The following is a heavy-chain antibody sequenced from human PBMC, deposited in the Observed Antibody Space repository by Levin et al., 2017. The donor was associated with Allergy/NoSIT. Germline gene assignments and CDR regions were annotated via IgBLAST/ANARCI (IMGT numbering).Heavy chain of an antibody. CDR1: GGSISSGGYS. V-gene: IGHV4-30-2*01. Sequence: SETLSLTCAVSGGSISSGGYSWSWIRQPPGKGLEWIGNIYLSGSTYYNPSLKSRVTISVARSTNQFPLNLSSVTAADTAVYYCARVAGYSYGYYFDYWGQGTLVTVSS. D-gene: IGHD5-18*01. CDR3: ARVAGYSYGYYFDY. J-gene: IGHJ4*02. CDR2: IYLSGST.